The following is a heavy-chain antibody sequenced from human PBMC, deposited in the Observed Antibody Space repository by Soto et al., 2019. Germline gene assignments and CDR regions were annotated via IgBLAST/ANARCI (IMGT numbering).Heavy chain of an antibody. J-gene: IGHJ4*02. CDR3: ARDSATPFDY. Sequence: ASVKVSCKASGYTFTRSGISWVRQAPGQGLEWMGWISTYNGDTNYAQKFQGRFTITADKSTSTAYMELSSLRSEDTAVYYCARDSATPFDYWGQGTLVTLSS. CDR2: ISTYNGDT. V-gene: IGHV1-18*01. CDR1: GYTFTRSG. D-gene: IGHD2-15*01.